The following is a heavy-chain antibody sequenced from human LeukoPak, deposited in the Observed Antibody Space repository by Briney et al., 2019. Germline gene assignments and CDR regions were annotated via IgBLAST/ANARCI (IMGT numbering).Heavy chain of an antibody. CDR2: IWYDGSHK. D-gene: IGHD3-10*01. Sequence: PGGSLRLSCAASGFSFSSSGMHWVRQAPGKGLEWVAVIWYDGSHKYNADSVKGRFTISRDNSKNTMYLQMNSLRVEDTAVYYCARSLMVRRAINWLDPWGQGTLVIVSS. J-gene: IGHJ5*02. V-gene: IGHV3-33*01. CDR3: ARSLMVRRAINWLDP. CDR1: GFSFSSSG.